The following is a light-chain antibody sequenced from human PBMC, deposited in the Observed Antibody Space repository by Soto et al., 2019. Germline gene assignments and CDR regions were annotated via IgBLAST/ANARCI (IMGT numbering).Light chain of an antibody. CDR2: LNSDGSH. J-gene: IGLJ3*02. CDR1: SGHSSYA. CDR3: QTWGTGIRV. Sequence: QLMLTQSPSASASLGASVKLTCTLSSGHSSYAIAWHQQQPEKGPRYLMKLNSDGSHSKGDGIPDGFAGSSSGAERYLTISSRQSEDEADYYCQTWGTGIRVFGGGTKLTVL. V-gene: IGLV4-69*01.